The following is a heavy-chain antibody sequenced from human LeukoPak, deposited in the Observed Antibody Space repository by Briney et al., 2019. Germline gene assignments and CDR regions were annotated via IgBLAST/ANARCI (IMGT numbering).Heavy chain of an antibody. D-gene: IGHD2-15*01. Sequence: NPSETLSLTCTVSGGSISSGSYYWSWIRQPAGKGLEWIGRIYTSGSTNYNPSLKSRVTISVDTSKNQFSLKLSSVTAADTAVYYXXXGEGYCSGXSCYWWFDPWGQGTLVTVSS. CDR1: GGSISSGSYY. J-gene: IGHJ5*02. V-gene: IGHV4-61*02. CDR3: XXGEGYCSGXSCYWWFDP. CDR2: IYTSGST.